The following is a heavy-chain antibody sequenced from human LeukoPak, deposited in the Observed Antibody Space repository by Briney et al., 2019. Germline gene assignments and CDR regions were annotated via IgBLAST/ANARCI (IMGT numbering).Heavy chain of an antibody. V-gene: IGHV3-48*04. J-gene: IGHJ4*02. D-gene: IGHD6-19*01. CDR3: ARGPYTNGHYFDY. CDR1: GFTFSSYS. CDR2: ISTSSTTI. Sequence: GGSLRLSCAASGFTFSSYSMNWVRQAPGKGLEWVSYISTSSTTIYYADSVKGRFTISRDNARNSLYLQMNSLRAEDTAVYYCARGPYTNGHYFDYWGQGTLATVSS.